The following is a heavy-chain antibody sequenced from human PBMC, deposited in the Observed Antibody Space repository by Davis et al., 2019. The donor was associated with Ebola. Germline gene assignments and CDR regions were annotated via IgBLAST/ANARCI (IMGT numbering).Heavy chain of an antibody. V-gene: IGHV1-18*01. CDR2: ISTYNGNT. Sequence: ASVKVSCKASGGTFSSYAISWVRQAPGQGLEWMGWISTYNGNTNYAQKLQGRVTMTTDTSTSTAYMELRSLRSDDTAVYYCARVTCSSTSCYDYWGQGTLVTVSS. D-gene: IGHD2-2*01. CDR3: ARVTCSSTSCYDY. J-gene: IGHJ4*02. CDR1: GGTFSSYA.